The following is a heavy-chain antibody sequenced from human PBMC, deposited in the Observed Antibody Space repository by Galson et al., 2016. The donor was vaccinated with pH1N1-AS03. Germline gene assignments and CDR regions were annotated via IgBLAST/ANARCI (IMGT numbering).Heavy chain of an antibody. CDR3: ARVDGKFDVGRGRFYYGMDV. CDR1: GGDFRSFA. D-gene: IGHD3-3*01. J-gene: IGHJ6*02. Sequence: SVKVSCKASGGDFRSFAINWMRQAPGQGLEWMGGIIPSLSTPVYAQKFQGRVSMTADDSTYTVFMEVNRLTSEDTAVYYCARVDGKFDVGRGRFYYGMDVWGQGTTVKVSS. CDR2: IIPSLSTP. V-gene: IGHV1-69*13.